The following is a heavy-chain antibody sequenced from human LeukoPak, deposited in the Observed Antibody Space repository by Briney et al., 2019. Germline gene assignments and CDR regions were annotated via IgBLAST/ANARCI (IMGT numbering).Heavy chain of an antibody. D-gene: IGHD4-17*01. Sequence: PGGSLRLSCAASGGTFSSNYMSWVRQAPGKGLEWVSDIYGGGSTNYTDSVKGRVTISIDKAKNSLYLKMNSLRAEDTAVYYCARDNFLTVTTRKSNWFDPWGQGTLVTVSS. CDR2: IYGGGST. CDR1: GGTFSSNY. V-gene: IGHV3-53*01. CDR3: ARDNFLTVTTRKSNWFDP. J-gene: IGHJ5*02.